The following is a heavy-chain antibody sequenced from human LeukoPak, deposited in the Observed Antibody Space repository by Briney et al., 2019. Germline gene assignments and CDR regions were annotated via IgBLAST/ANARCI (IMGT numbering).Heavy chain of an antibody. Sequence: ASVKVSCKASGYTFTSYGISWVRQATGQGLEWMGWMNPNSGNTGYAQKFQGRVTMTRNTSISTAYMELSSLRSEDTAVYYCARGRGSDDYGDYGTWDYWGQGTLVTVSS. V-gene: IGHV1-8*02. CDR2: MNPNSGNT. J-gene: IGHJ4*02. CDR3: ARGRGSDDYGDYGTWDY. CDR1: GYTFTSYG. D-gene: IGHD4-17*01.